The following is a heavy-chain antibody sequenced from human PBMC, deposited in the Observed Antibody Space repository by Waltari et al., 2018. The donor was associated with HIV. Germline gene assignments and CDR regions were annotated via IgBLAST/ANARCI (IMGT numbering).Heavy chain of an antibody. CDR3: ARGVPAATDWFDP. V-gene: IGHV4-61*02. J-gene: IGHJ5*02. CDR2: IYISGST. Sequence: QVQLQESGPGLVKPSQTLSLTCTVSGGSISSGSYYWSWIRQPAGKGLEWIGRIYISGSTNYNPALKSRVTISVDTSKNHFSLKLSSVIAADTAVYYCARGVPAATDWFDPWGQGTLVTVSS. CDR1: GGSISSGSYY. D-gene: IGHD2-2*01.